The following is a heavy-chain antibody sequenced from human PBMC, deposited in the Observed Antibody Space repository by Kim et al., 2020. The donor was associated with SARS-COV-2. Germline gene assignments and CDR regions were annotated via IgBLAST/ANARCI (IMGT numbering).Heavy chain of an antibody. CDR3: AKEEDGVRFLEWPRGWFDP. J-gene: IGHJ5*02. D-gene: IGHD3-3*01. V-gene: IGHV3-23*01. Sequence: GRFTISRDNSKNTVYLQRNSLRAEDTGVYYCAKEEDGVRFLEWPRGWFDPWGQGTLVTVSS.